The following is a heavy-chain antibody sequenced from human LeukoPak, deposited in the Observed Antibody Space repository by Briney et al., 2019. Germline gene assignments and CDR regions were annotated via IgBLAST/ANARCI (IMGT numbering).Heavy chain of an antibody. J-gene: IGHJ4*02. V-gene: IGHV1-8*01. CDR3: ARNASGTGYTA. D-gene: IGHD3-9*01. Sequence: ASVKVSCKASGYTFTNDDIGWVRQATGQGLEWIGKMNPNSGNTGYAQKFQGRVTMTRSTPVSTVHMELNSLTSEDTAVYFCARNASGTGYTAWGQGTLVTVSS. CDR2: MNPNSGNT. CDR1: GYTFTNDD.